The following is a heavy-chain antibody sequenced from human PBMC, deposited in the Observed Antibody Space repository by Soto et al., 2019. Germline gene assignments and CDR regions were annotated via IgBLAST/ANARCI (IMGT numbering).Heavy chain of an antibody. V-gene: IGHV1-46*01. J-gene: IGHJ6*02. CDR1: GYTFTSYY. CDR3: ARTMTTEKRVYYYYYGMDV. Sequence: GASVKVSCKASGYTFTSYYMHWVRQAPGQGLEWMGIINPSGGSTSYAQKFQGRVTMTRDTSTSTVYMELSSLRSEDTAVYYCARTMTTEKRVYYYYYGMDVWGQGTTVTVSS. CDR2: INPSGGST. D-gene: IGHD4-17*01.